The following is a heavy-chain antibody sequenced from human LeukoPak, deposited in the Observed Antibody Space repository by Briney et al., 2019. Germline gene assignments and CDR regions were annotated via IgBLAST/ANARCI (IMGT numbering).Heavy chain of an antibody. CDR3: ARQGWSDAFDI. CDR1: GFTFSSYD. Sequence: GGSLRLSCAASGFTFSSYDMHWVRQATGKGLEWVSAIGTAGDTYYPGSVKGRFTISRENAKNSLYLQMNSLRAGGTAVYYCARQGWSDAFDIWGQGTMVTVSS. V-gene: IGHV3-13*01. D-gene: IGHD2-15*01. CDR2: IGTAGDT. J-gene: IGHJ3*02.